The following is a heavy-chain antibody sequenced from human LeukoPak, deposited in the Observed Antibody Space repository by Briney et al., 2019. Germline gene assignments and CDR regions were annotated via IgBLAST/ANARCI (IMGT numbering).Heavy chain of an antibody. J-gene: IGHJ6*03. V-gene: IGHV3-48*03. CDR2: ISSSGSTI. Sequence: GGSLRLSCAASGFTFSSYEMNWVRQAPGKGLEWVSYISSSGSTIYYADSVKGRFTISRDNAKNSLYLQMNSLRAEDTAVYYCARVSRSSSRSRRCYMDVWGKGTTVTISS. CDR3: ARVSRSSSRSRRCYMDV. CDR1: GFTFSSYE. D-gene: IGHD6-13*01.